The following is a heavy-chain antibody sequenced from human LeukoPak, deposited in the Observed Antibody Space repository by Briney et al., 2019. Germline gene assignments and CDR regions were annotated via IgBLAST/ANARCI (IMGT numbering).Heavy chain of an antibody. D-gene: IGHD3-16*01. Sequence: TSETLSLTCTVSGGSMSSYYWSFNRQPAGKGLEWIGRIHTSWTTYYNPSLKSRVTMSVDTSRNQFSLRLTSVTAADTAVYYCARGDYYDGGGRNWFDPWGQGTLVTVSS. CDR3: ARGDYYDGGGRNWFDP. J-gene: IGHJ5*02. CDR1: GGSMSSYY. CDR2: IHTSWTT. V-gene: IGHV4-4*07.